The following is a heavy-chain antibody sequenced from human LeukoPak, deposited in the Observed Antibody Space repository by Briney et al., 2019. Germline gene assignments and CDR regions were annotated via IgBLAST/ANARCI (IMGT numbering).Heavy chain of an antibody. CDR1: GGTFSSYA. CDR2: ISAYTGNT. D-gene: IGHD3-22*01. Sequence: ASVKVSCKASGGTFSSYAISWVRQAPGQGLEWMGWISAYTGNTHYAQNLQGRVTMTTDTSTSTAYMELRSLRSDDTAVYYCARVYDSSAYYPEDYWGQGTLVTVSS. CDR3: ARVYDSSAYYPEDY. V-gene: IGHV1-18*01. J-gene: IGHJ4*02.